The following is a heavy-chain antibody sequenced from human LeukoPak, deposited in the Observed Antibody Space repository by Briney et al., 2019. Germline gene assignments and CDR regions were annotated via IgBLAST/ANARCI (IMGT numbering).Heavy chain of an antibody. V-gene: IGHV3-23*01. J-gene: IGHJ4*02. CDR2: ISISGGTT. D-gene: IGHD6-13*01. CDR3: ATSPSWGSAAAGMRFDY. CDR1: GFTFSSYA. Sequence: PGGSLRLSCAASGFTFSSYAMSWVRQAPGKGLEWVSVISISGGTTYYGDSVKGRFTISRDNSKNTLYLQMSSLRAEDTAVYYCATSPSWGSAAAGMRFDYWGQGTLVTVSS.